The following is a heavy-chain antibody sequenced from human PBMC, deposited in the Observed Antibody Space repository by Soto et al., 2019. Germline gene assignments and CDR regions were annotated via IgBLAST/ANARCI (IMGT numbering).Heavy chain of an antibody. V-gene: IGHV3-66*01. CDR3: XXXXXXXRFDF. CDR2: TYSGDTT. CDR1: GFTVSNNY. Sequence: EVQLVESGGGLVQPGGSLRLSCVVSGFTVSNNYISWVRQAPGKGLEWVSVTYSGDTTYYADSVKGRFTVSRDISKNTLYLQMNSLRAXXXXXXXXXXXXXXXRFDFWGQGTLVTVSS. J-gene: IGHJ4*02.